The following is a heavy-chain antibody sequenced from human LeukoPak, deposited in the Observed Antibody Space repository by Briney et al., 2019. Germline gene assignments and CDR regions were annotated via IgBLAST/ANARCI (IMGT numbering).Heavy chain of an antibody. CDR3: ARDSRRIAALYYYYYYMDV. D-gene: IGHD6-6*01. J-gene: IGHJ6*03. Sequence: GSSVKVSCKASGGTFSSYAISWVRQAPGQGLEWMGGIIPIFGTANYAQKLQGRVTITTDESTSTAYMELSSLRSEDTAVYYCARDSRRIAALYYYYYYMDVWGKGTTVTVSS. V-gene: IGHV1-69*05. CDR1: GGTFSSYA. CDR2: IIPIFGTA.